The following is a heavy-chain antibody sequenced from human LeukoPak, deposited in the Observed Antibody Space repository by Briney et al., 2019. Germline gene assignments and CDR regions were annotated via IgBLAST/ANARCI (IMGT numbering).Heavy chain of an antibody. D-gene: IGHD6-13*01. CDR3: ARARVDKVGYTSNWFFPLDY. J-gene: IGHJ4*02. CDR2: IYYSGST. V-gene: IGHV4-59*01. CDR1: GGSISSYY. Sequence: SETLSLTCTVSGGSISSYYWSWIRQPPGKGLEWIGYIYYSGSTNYNPSLKSRVTISVDTSKNQFSLKLTSVTAADTAVYYCARARVDKVGYTSNWFFPLDYWGQGTLVTVSS.